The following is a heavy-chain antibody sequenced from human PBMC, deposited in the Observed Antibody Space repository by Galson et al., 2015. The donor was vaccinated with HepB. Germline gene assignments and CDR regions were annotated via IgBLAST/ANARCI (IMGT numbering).Heavy chain of an antibody. D-gene: IGHD3-10*01. J-gene: IGHJ6*02. CDR3: ARDAPLSGYGSGSYYNFLQPYYGMDV. CDR1: GFTFSSYW. CDR2: INSDGSST. V-gene: IGHV3-74*01. Sequence: SLRLSCAASGFTFSSYWMHWVRQAPGKGLVWVSRINSDGSSTSYADSVKGRFTISRDNAKNTLYLQMNSLRAEDTAVYYCARDAPLSGYGSGSYYNFLQPYYGMDVWGQGTTVTVSS.